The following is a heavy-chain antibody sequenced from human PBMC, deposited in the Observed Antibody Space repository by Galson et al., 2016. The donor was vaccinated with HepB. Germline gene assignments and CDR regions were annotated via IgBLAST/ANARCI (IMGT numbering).Heavy chain of an antibody. CDR3: AKGFPAYCSGGSCYFKTYNYYGMDV. CDR2: ISWNSGSV. CDR1: GFTFDDYG. Sequence: SLRLSCAASGFTFDDYGMHWVRQAPGKGLEWVSGISWNSGSVGYADSVKGRFTISRDRAKNSLYLQTNSLRAEDTALYYCAKGFPAYCSGGSCYFKTYNYYGMDVWGKGTTVTVSS. J-gene: IGHJ6*04. V-gene: IGHV3-9*01. D-gene: IGHD2-15*01.